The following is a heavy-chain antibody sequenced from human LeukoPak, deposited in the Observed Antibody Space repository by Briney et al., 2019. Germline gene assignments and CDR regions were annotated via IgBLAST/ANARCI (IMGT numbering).Heavy chain of an antibody. CDR1: GGSISSGGYY. D-gene: IGHD3-3*01. CDR2: IYHSGST. J-gene: IGHJ6*03. CDR3: ARVREAMFGVIVSYYYYMDV. Sequence: SETLSLTCTVSGGSISSGGYYWSWIRQPPGEGLEWVGYIYHSGSTYYNPSLKSRVTMSVDRSKNQFSLKLSSVTAADAAVYYCARVREAMFGVIVSYYYYMDVWGKGTTVTVSS. V-gene: IGHV4-30-2*01.